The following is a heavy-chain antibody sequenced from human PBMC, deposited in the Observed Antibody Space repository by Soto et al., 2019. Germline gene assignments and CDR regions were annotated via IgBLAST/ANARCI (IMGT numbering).Heavy chain of an antibody. V-gene: IGHV1-69*01. CDR2: IMPLFGTP. D-gene: IGHD3-10*01. CDR1: GGIFSTYA. CDR3: ARDRDDYGSGNYYNRIDF. Sequence: QVQLVQSGAEVKKPGSSVKVSCKASGGIFSTYAITWLRQAPGQGLEWMGGIMPLFGTPNYAQRFQGRVTITADESTSTAYMELSRLRSEHTAVYYCARDRDDYGSGNYYNRIDFWGQGTLVTVSS. J-gene: IGHJ4*02.